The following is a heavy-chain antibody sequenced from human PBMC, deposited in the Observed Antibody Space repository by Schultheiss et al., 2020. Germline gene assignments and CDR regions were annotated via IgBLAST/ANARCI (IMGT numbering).Heavy chain of an antibody. CDR3: AKAHTPYYFDY. J-gene: IGHJ4*02. Sequence: GGSLRLSCAASGFTFSSYSMNWVRQAPGKGLEYVSAISSNGGSTYYADSVKGRFTISRDNSKNTLYLQMNSLRAEDTAVYYCAKAHTPYYFDYWGQGTLVTVSS. CDR2: ISSNGGST. CDR1: GFTFSSYS. V-gene: IGHV3-64*04.